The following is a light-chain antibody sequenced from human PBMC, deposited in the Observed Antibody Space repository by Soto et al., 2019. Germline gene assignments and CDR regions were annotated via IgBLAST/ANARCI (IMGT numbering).Light chain of an antibody. CDR1: QSVLYSSNNKNY. CDR2: WAS. Sequence: DIVMTQSPDSLAVSLGERATINCKSSQSVLYSSNNKNYLAWYQQKPGQPPKLLIYWASTRESGVPDPFTGRGSGTDFTLTISSLQAEDVAVYYCQHYYSTPLTFGGGTKGDIK. J-gene: IGKJ4*01. CDR3: QHYYSTPLT. V-gene: IGKV4-1*01.